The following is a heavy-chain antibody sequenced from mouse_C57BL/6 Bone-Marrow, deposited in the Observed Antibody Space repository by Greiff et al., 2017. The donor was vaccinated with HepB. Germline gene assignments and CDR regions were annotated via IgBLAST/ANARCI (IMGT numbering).Heavy chain of an antibody. Sequence: EVKLVESGGGLVQSGRSLRLSCATSGFTFSDLYMEWVRQAPGNGLEWIAASRNKANDYTTEYSASVKGRFIFSRDTSQSIIYLQMNALRAEDTAIYYCARDGPYDYDESYYAMDYWGQGTSVTVSS. V-gene: IGHV7-1*01. CDR3: ARDGPYDYDESYYAMDY. CDR1: GFTFSDLY. J-gene: IGHJ4*01. D-gene: IGHD2-4*01. CDR2: SRNKANDYTT.